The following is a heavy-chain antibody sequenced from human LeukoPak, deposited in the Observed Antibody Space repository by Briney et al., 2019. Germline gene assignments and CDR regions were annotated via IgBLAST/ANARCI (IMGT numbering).Heavy chain of an antibody. D-gene: IGHD6-19*01. V-gene: IGHV4-34*01. CDR3: ARGGWAVAGTKYFQH. Sequence: PSETLSLTCAVYGGSFSGYYWSWIRQPPGKGLEWIGEINHSGSTNYNPSLKSQVTISVDTSKNQFSLKLSSVTAADTAVYYCARGGWAVAGTKYFQHWGQGTLVTVSS. J-gene: IGHJ1*01. CDR2: INHSGST. CDR1: GGSFSGYY.